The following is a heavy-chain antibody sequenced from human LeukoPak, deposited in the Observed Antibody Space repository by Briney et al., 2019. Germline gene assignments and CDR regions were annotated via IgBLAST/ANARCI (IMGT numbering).Heavy chain of an antibody. CDR1: GGTFSSYA. Sequence: GASVKVSCKASGGTFSSYAISWVRQAPRQGLEWMGGIIPIFGTANYAQKFQGRVTITADESTSTAYMEMSSLRSEDTAMYYCARALGQLCPRPMCAFDIWGQGTVVTVSS. CDR3: ARALGQLCPRPMCAFDI. J-gene: IGHJ3*02. CDR2: IIPIFGTA. D-gene: IGHD2-2*01. V-gene: IGHV1-69*13.